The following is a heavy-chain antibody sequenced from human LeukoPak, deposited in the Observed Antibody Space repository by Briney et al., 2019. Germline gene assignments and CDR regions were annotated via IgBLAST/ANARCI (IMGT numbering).Heavy chain of an antibody. D-gene: IGHD4-17*01. J-gene: IGHJ4*02. V-gene: IGHV3-7*03. Sequence: SGGSPRLSCAASGFTFSSYWMSWVRQAPGKGLEWVANIKQDGSEKYYVDSMKGRFTISRDNAKNSLYLQMNSLRAEDTAVYYCAKDLLDYGGNSFDYWGQGTLVTVSS. CDR1: GFTFSSYW. CDR2: IKQDGSEK. CDR3: AKDLLDYGGNSFDY.